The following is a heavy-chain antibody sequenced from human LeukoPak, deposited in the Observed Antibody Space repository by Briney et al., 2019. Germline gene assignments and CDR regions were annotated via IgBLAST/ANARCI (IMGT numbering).Heavy chain of an antibody. Sequence: GGSLRLSCAASGFTFSTYAMSWVRRAPGKGLEWVSGISASGGTTYFADSVKGRFTISRDNSRNTLNLQMNSLRAEDTAIYYCARGYNFGGYWGQGTLVTVSS. D-gene: IGHD4-23*01. J-gene: IGHJ4*02. CDR3: ARGYNFGGY. V-gene: IGHV3-23*01. CDR2: ISASGGTT. CDR1: GFTFSTYA.